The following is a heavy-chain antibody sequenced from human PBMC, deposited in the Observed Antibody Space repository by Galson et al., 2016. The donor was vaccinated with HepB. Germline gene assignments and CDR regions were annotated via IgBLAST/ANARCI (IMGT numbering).Heavy chain of an antibody. J-gene: IGHJ6*02. V-gene: IGHV3-7*01. Sequence: SLRLSCAASGFTFSNYWMSWVRQAPGKGLEWVANIKQDGSEKYYVDSVKGRFTISRDNAKNSLYLQLNSLRAEDTAVYYCARGSPVYCSSTRCYQEYFYYSYGMDVWGQGTTVTV. CDR1: GFTFSNYW. CDR2: IKQDGSEK. CDR3: ARGSPVYCSSTRCYQEYFYYSYGMDV. D-gene: IGHD2-2*01.